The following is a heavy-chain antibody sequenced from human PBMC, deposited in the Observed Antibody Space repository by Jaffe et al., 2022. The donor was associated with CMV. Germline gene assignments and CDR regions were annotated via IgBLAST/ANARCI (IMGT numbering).Heavy chain of an antibody. V-gene: IGHV3-21*01. D-gene: IGHD3-10*01. CDR3: ARDIVYGSGSTERYYYGMDV. CDR1: GFTFSSYS. Sequence: EVQLVESGGGLVKPGGSLRLSCAASGFTFSSYSMNWVRQAPGKGLEWVSSISSSSSYIYYADSVKGRFTISRDNAKNSLYLQMNSLRAEDTAVYYCARDIVYGSGSTERYYYGMDVWGQGTTVTVSS. J-gene: IGHJ6*02. CDR2: ISSSSSYI.